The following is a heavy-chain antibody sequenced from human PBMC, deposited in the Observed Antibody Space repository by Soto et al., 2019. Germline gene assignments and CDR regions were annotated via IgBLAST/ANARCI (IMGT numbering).Heavy chain of an antibody. D-gene: IGHD2-21*02. J-gene: IGHJ3*01. CDR1: GFTFGNFG. CDR3: AKGFIVVVTVIRPDDAFDV. V-gene: IGHV3-23*01. Sequence: VQLLESGGGLVQPGGSLRLSCAASGFTFGNFGMNWVRQAPGKGLEWVSGISGGGGSTYYADSVKGRFTISRDPSKNTIFLEMNSLRAEDTAVYYCAKGFIVVVTVIRPDDAFDVWGQGTLVTASS. CDR2: ISGGGGST.